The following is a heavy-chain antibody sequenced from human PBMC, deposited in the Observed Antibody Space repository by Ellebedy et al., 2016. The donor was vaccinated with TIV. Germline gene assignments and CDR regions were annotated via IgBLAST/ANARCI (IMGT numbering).Heavy chain of an antibody. CDR3: AKARGSSVIDYNYFGMDV. CDR1: GFTLTTSA. Sequence: GGSLRLSXAASGFTLTTSAMSWVRQAPGKGLEWVSSISVSGDTTYYADSVKGRFTISRDNSHNTLYLQMNSLRAEDTAVYYCAKARGSSVIDYNYFGMDVWGQGTTVTVSS. D-gene: IGHD2-21*01. V-gene: IGHV3-23*01. J-gene: IGHJ6*02. CDR2: ISVSGDTT.